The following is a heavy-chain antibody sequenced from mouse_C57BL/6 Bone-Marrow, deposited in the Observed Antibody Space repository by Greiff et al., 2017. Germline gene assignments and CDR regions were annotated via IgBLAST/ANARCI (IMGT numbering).Heavy chain of an antibody. CDR1: GYTFTSYW. D-gene: IGHD1-1*01. CDR2: IDPSDSDT. Sequence: QVQLQQPGAELVRPGSSVKLSCKASGYTFTSYWMHWVKQRPIQGLEWIGNIDPSDSDTHYNQKFKGKATLTVDKSSSTAYIQLSSLTSEDSAVYYCARERPVVAPFDYWGQGTTVTVSA. J-gene: IGHJ2*01. CDR3: ARERPVVAPFDY. V-gene: IGHV1-52*01.